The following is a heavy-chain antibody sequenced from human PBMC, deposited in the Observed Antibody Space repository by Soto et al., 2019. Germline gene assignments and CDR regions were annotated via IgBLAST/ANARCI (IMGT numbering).Heavy chain of an antibody. V-gene: IGHV3-23*01. J-gene: IGHJ6*02. Sequence: EVQLLESGGGLVQPGGSLRLSCAASGFTFSSYAMSWVRQAPGKGLDWVSAISGSAGSTYYADSVKGRFTISRDNSKNPLYLQMNSLRAEDTAVYYCASAAREYYYYGMDVWGQGTTVTVSS. CDR3: ASAAREYYYYGMDV. CDR2: ISGSAGST. CDR1: GFTFSSYA.